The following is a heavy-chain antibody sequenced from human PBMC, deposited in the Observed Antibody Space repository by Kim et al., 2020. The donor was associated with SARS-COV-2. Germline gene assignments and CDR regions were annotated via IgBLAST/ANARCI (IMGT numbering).Heavy chain of an antibody. J-gene: IGHJ4*02. V-gene: IGHV4-4*07. Sequence: TNYTPALKSRVTMSVDTSKNQFSLGLTSVSAADTAVYYCARTSGLKSLDYWGQGTLVTISS. CDR2: T. D-gene: IGHD3-10*01. CDR3: ARTSGLKSLDY.